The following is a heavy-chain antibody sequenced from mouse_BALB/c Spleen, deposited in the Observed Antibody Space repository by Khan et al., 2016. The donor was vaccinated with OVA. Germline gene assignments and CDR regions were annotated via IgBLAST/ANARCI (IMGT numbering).Heavy chain of an antibody. V-gene: IGHV3-2*02. D-gene: IGHD1-1*01. J-gene: IGHJ2*01. CDR3: ARSGTSSTVVATDFDS. CDR2: IKYSGST. CDR1: GYSITSDYA. Sequence: EVQLQESGPGLVKPSQSLSLTCTVTGYSITSDYAWNWIRQFPGNKLEWMGYIKYSGSTSYNPSLKSRFSITRNTSQNQFFLQLSSVTTEDTATYCCARSGTSSTVVATDFDSWGQGTTLTVSS.